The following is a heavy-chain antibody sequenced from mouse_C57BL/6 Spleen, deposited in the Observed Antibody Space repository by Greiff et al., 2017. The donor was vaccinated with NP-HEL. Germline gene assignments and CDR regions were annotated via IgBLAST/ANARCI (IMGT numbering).Heavy chain of an antibody. CDR3: ATSPFITTVVALDY. V-gene: IGHV1-26*01. D-gene: IGHD1-1*01. CDR1: GYTFTDYY. Sequence: EVQLQQSGPELVKPGASVKISCKASGYTFTDYYMNWVKQSHGKSLEWIGDINPNNGGTSYNQKFKGKATLTVDKSSSTAYMELRSLTSEDSAVYYCATSPFITTVVALDYWGQGTTLTVSS. J-gene: IGHJ2*01. CDR2: INPNNGGT.